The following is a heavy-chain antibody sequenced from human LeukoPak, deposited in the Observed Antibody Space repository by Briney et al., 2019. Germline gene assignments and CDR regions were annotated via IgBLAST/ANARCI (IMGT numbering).Heavy chain of an antibody. CDR3: ARSGAYYGDLRTY. D-gene: IGHD4-17*01. J-gene: IGHJ4*02. V-gene: IGHV4-61*01. CDR1: GDSVSSGSYY. CDR2: MYNSGST. Sequence: SETLSLTCTVSGDSVSSGSYYWSWIRQPPGKGLEWIGYMYNSGSTNYNPSLKSRVTISVDTSKNQLSLKLSSVTAADTAVYYCARSGAYYGDLRTYWGQGTLVTVSS.